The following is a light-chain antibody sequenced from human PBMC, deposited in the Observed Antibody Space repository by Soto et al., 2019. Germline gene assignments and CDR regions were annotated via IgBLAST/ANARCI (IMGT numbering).Light chain of an antibody. CDR3: CSYAGSSTRVV. J-gene: IGLJ2*01. V-gene: IGLV2-23*02. CDR1: SSDVGSYNL. Sequence: QSVLTQPASVSGSPGHSITISCTGTSSDVGSYNLVSWYQQHPGKAPKLMIYEVSKRPSGVSNRFSGSKSGNTASLTISGLQAEDEADYYCCSYAGSSTRVVFGGGTKVTVL. CDR2: EVS.